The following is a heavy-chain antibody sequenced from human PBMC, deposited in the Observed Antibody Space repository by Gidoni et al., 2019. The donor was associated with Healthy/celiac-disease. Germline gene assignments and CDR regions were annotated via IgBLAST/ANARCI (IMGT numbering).Heavy chain of an antibody. CDR3: ARGAGYYDSSGYSSRVSDY. V-gene: IGHV4-34*01. CDR1: GGSFSGYY. CDR2: INHSGRT. D-gene: IGHD3-22*01. Sequence: QVQLQQWGAGLLKPSETLSLTCAVYGGSFSGYYWRGLRQPPGKGLEWIGEINHSGRTNYNPSRKSRVTISVDTSKNQFSLKLSSVTAADTAVYYCARGAGYYDSSGYSSRVSDYWGQGTLVTVSS. J-gene: IGHJ4*02.